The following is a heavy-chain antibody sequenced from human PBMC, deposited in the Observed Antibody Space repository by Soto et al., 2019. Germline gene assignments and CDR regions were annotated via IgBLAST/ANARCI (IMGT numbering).Heavy chain of an antibody. CDR2: IIPIFGTA. V-gene: IGHV1-69*13. CDR3: ARDHDFWSGYDDYYYYYGMDV. J-gene: IGHJ6*02. CDR1: GGTFSSYA. D-gene: IGHD3-3*01. Sequence: GASVKVSCKASGGTFSSYAISWVRQAPGQGLEWMGGIIPIFGTANYAQKFQGRVTITADESTSTAYMELSSLRSEDTAVYYCARDHDFWSGYDDYYYYYGMDVWGQGTTVTVSS.